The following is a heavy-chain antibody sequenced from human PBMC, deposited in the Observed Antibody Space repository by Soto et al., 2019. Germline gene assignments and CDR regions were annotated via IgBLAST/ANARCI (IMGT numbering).Heavy chain of an antibody. V-gene: IGHV1-46*01. CDR3: ARDPIGGGAPYYFDY. CDR2: INPSGGST. CDR1: GYTFTSYY. D-gene: IGHD3-16*01. Sequence: ASVKVSCKASGYTFTSYYMHWVRQAPGQGLEWMGIINPSGGSTSYAQKFQGRVTMTRDTSTTTAYMELHSLRSEDTAVYYCARDPIGGGAPYYFDYWGQGSLVTVSS. J-gene: IGHJ4*02.